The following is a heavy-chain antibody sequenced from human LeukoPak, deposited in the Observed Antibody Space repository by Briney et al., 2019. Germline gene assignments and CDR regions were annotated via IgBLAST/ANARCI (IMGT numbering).Heavy chain of an antibody. CDR1: GYSISSGYY. D-gene: IGHD5-12*01. J-gene: IGHJ5*02. CDR2: IYHSGST. Sequence: PSETLSLTCTVSGYSISSGYYWGWIRQPPGKGLEWIGSIYHSGSTYYNPSLKSRVTISVDTSKNQFSLKLSSVTAADTAVYFCARDSEPRGYSGYDYVGNWFDPWGQGTLVTVSS. V-gene: IGHV4-38-2*02. CDR3: ARDSEPRGYSGYDYVGNWFDP.